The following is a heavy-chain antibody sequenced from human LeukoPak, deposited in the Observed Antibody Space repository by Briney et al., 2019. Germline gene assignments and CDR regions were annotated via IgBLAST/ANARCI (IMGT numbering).Heavy chain of an antibody. CDR1: GGSISSYY. Sequence: PSETLSLTCTVSGGSISSYYWSWIRQPAGKGLEWIGRIYTSGSTNYNPSLKSRVTMSVDTSKNQFSLNLSSVTAADTAVYYCARYSSATGFRADWFDPWGQGTLVTVSS. D-gene: IGHD2-8*02. CDR3: ARYSSATGFRADWFDP. CDR2: IYTSGST. V-gene: IGHV4-4*07. J-gene: IGHJ5*02.